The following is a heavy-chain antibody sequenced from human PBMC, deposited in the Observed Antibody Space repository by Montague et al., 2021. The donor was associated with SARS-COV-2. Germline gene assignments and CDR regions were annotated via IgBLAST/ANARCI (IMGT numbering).Heavy chain of an antibody. CDR1: SGSISNYY. J-gene: IGHJ6*02. D-gene: IGHD3-16*01. Sequence: SETLSLTCTVSSGSISNYYWSWIRQPPGKGLERIGFISHTESTNYNPSLESRVPIPIDTSKSQFPLWVRAVTAAATAVYYCARSVQFAYGLDVWGQGTTVTISS. CDR2: ISHTEST. CDR3: ARSVQFAYGLDV. V-gene: IGHV4-59*08.